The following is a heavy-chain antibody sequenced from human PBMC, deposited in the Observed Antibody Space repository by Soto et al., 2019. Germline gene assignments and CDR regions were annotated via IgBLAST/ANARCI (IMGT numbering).Heavy chain of an antibody. CDR1: EFTFSNYA. J-gene: IGHJ4*02. D-gene: IGHD3-22*01. CDR3: AKNPGYYYDSTGYHFDY. Sequence: PGGSLRLSCAASEFTFSNYAMSWVRQAPGKGLEWVSAISYGGGTTYYADSVKGRFTISRENSKNKLYLKKNRLKAEDTAVYYCAKNPGYYYDSTGYHFDYWGQGTLVTVSS. V-gene: IGHV3-23*01. CDR2: ISYGGGTT.